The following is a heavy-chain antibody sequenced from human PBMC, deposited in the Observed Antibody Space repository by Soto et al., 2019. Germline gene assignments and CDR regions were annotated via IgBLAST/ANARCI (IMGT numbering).Heavy chain of an antibody. Sequence: QEQLQESGPGLVKPSETLSLTCTVSGDSISGYFWSWIRQPPGKGLEWIGYIYYSGSTNYNPSLKSRVTISVDTSKNQFSLKLSSVTAADTAVYYCARLQYYFDYWGQGTLVTVSS. J-gene: IGHJ4*02. CDR1: GDSISGYF. CDR3: ARLQYYFDY. V-gene: IGHV4-59*01. CDR2: IYYSGST.